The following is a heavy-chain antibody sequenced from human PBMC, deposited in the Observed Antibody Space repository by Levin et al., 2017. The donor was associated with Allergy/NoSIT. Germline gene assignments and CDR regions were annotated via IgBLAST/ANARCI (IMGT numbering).Heavy chain of an antibody. J-gene: IGHJ6*02. CDR3: ARERMDGISYYYYYGMDV. CDR2: IWSDGSNK. D-gene: IGHD1-14*01. V-gene: IGHV3-33*01. Sequence: GESLKISCAASGFTFSRYGMHWVRQAPGKGLEWVAVIWSDGSNKYHADSVKGRFTISRDNSKNTLFLQMSSLRAEDTAVYYCARERMDGISYYYYYGMDVWGQGTTVTVSS. CDR1: GFTFSRYG.